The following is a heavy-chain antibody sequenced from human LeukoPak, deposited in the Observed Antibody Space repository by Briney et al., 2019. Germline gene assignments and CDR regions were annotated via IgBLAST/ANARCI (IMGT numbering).Heavy chain of an antibody. CDR2: IKQDGSEK. V-gene: IGHV3-7*01. CDR3: ARVYSSSAGRAVDD. CDR1: GFTFSTYW. J-gene: IGHJ4*02. Sequence: GGSLRLSCAVSGFTFSTYWMSWVRQAPGKGLEWVANIKQDGSEKDYVDSVKGRFTISSENAKNSLYLQMNSLRAEDTAVYYWARVYSSSAGRAVDDWGQGTLVTVSS. D-gene: IGHD6-6*01.